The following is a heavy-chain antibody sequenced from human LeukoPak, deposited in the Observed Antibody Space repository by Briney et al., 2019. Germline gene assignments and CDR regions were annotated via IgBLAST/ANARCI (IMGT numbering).Heavy chain of an antibody. CDR3: ARGGYYGSGSYRGIDY. Sequence: ASVKVSCKASGYTFTSYDINWVRQAPGQGLEWMGWMNPNSGNTGYAQKFQGRVTITRNTSISTAYMELSSLRSEDTAVYYCARGGYYGSGSYRGIDYWGQGTLVTVSS. CDR2: MNPNSGNT. CDR1: GYTFTSYD. V-gene: IGHV1-8*03. J-gene: IGHJ4*02. D-gene: IGHD3-10*01.